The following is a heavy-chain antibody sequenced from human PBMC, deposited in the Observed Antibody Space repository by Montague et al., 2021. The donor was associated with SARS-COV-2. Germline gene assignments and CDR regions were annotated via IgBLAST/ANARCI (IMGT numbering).Heavy chain of an antibody. CDR3: ARRGYYYDSSGMADY. CDR2: IYYSGST. D-gene: IGHD3-22*01. V-gene: IGHV4-39*01. Sequence: SETLSLTCTVSGGSISSSSYYWGWIRQPPGKGLEWIGSIYYSGSTYYNPSLKSRVTISVDTSKNQFSLKLSSVTAADTAVYYCARRGYYYDSSGMADYWGQGTLVTVSS. CDR1: GGSISSSSYY. J-gene: IGHJ4*02.